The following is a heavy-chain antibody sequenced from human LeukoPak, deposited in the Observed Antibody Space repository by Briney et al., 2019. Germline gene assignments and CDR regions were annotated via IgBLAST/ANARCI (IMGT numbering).Heavy chain of an antibody. CDR2: IIPIFDTP. Sequence: SSVKVSCKASGDTFSRYAISWERQAPGQGLEWMGGIIPIFDTPNYAQKFQGRIIITADESTSTAYMELSSLRSEDTAVYYCARDSAFRGVGDYHYYYMDVWGKGTTVTVSS. CDR1: GDTFSRYA. V-gene: IGHV1-69*01. CDR3: ARDSAFRGVGDYHYYYMDV. D-gene: IGHD1-26*01. J-gene: IGHJ6*03.